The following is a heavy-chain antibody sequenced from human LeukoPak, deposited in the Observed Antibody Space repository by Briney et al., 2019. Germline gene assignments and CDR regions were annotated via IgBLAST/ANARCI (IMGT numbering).Heavy chain of an antibody. D-gene: IGHD4-23*01. Sequence: GGSLRLSCEASEFTFSSYWMHWVRQAPGKGLVWVSRINSDGRTTIYADSVKGRFTISRDNAKNTLYLQMNSLRAEDTAVYYCAKDLWGRYGGNSFSQYMDVWGKGTTVTVSS. CDR2: INSDGRTT. CDR1: EFTFSSYW. CDR3: AKDLWGRYGGNSFSQYMDV. J-gene: IGHJ6*03. V-gene: IGHV3-74*01.